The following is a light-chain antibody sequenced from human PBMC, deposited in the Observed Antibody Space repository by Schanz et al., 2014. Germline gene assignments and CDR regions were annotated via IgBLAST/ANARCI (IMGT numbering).Light chain of an antibody. CDR1: QSISSY. CDR2: GAS. CDR3: QQYYSTPPT. Sequence: DIQMTQSPSSLSASVGDRVTITCRASQSISSYLNWYQQKAGKDPKLLIYGASSLQSGVPSRFSASGSGTDFILTISSLQAEDVAVYYCQQYYSTPPTFGQGTKVEIK. J-gene: IGKJ1*01. V-gene: IGKV1-39*01.